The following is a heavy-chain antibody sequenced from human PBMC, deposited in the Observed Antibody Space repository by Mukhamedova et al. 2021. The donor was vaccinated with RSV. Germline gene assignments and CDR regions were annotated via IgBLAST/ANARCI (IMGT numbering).Heavy chain of an antibody. D-gene: IGHD4-17*01. J-gene: IGHJ5*01. CDR3: AKADGVSPIVANWF. CDR2: ISGSGDTT. V-gene: IGHV3-23*01. Sequence: FTFRNYGMSWVRQAPGKGLDWVSGISGSGDTTYYADSVKGRFIISRDNSKNTLYLQMNSLRAEDTAVYYCAKADGVSPIVANWF. CDR1: FTFRNYG.